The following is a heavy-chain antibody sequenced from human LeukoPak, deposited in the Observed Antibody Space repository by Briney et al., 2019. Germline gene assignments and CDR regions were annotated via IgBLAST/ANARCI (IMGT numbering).Heavy chain of an antibody. CDR2: IIPILGIA. Sequence: GASVKVSCKASGGTFSSYAISWVRQAPGQGLEWMGRIIPILGIANYAQKFQGRVTITADKSTSTAYMELSSLRSEDTAVYYCARSVRSNWFDPWGQGTLVTVSS. V-gene: IGHV1-69*04. CDR3: ARSVRSNWFDP. CDR1: GGTFSSYA. J-gene: IGHJ5*02. D-gene: IGHD5/OR15-5a*01.